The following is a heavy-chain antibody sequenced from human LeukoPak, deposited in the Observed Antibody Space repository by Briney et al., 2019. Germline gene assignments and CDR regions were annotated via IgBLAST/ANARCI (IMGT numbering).Heavy chain of an antibody. Sequence: ASVKVSCKASGYTFTSYGISWVRHTPGQGLEWMGWFSAFNGNTNYAQKLQSRVTMNTDTCMSTAYMELRSLRSDDTAVYYCAREGPYYYGSGSYRGDYFDYWGQGTLVTVSS. D-gene: IGHD3-10*01. J-gene: IGHJ4*02. CDR2: FSAFNGNT. CDR3: AREGPYYYGSGSYRGDYFDY. V-gene: IGHV1-18*01. CDR1: GYTFTSYG.